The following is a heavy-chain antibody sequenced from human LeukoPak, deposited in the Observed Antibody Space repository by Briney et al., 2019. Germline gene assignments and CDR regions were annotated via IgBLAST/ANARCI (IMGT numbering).Heavy chain of an antibody. CDR1: GFTVSSNY. CDR2: IYSGDST. J-gene: IGHJ4*02. CDR3: AMEKYCTPNDCLHGRFYFNY. V-gene: IGHV3-66*02. D-gene: IGHD2-8*01. Sequence: GGSLRLSCAASGFTVSSNYMSWVRQAPGKGLECVSVIYSGDSTNYADSVKGRFTISRDNSKNTLYLQVNTLRAEDTAVYFCAMEKYCTPNDCLHGRFYFNYWGQGTLVIVSS.